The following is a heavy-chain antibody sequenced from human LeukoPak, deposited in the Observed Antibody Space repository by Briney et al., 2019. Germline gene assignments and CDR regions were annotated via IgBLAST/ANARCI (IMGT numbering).Heavy chain of an antibody. J-gene: IGHJ4*02. D-gene: IGHD6-19*01. Sequence: PGGSLRLSCAASGFTFSXXXXXXVRQAPGKGXXXXXXXXHDGSEEYYVGSVRGXFSISRDNAKSSLYLQMNSLRAEDTAVYFCARDEHQYFHASSGRFDYWGQGILVTVSA. CDR2: XXHDGSEE. CDR1: GFTFSXXX. CDR3: ARDEHQYFHASSGRFDY. V-gene: IGHV3-7*04.